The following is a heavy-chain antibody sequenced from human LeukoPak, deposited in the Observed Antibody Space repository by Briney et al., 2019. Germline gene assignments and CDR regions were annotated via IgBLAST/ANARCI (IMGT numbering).Heavy chain of an antibody. CDR2: INPNSGGT. CDR1: GYTFTGYY. D-gene: IGHD6-13*01. V-gene: IGHV1-2*02. CDR3: ARSIAAAGHFDY. J-gene: IGHJ4*02. Sequence: ASVKVSCKPSGYTFTGYYMHWVRQAPGQGLEWMGWINPNSGGTNYAQKFQGRVTMTRDTSISTAYMELSRLRSDDTAVYYCARSIAAAGHFDYWGQGALVTVSS.